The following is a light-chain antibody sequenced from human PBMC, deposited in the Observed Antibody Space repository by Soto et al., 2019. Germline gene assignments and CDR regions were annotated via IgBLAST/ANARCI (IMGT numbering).Light chain of an antibody. CDR1: QSVSSD. CDR2: AAS. J-gene: IGKJ1*01. Sequence: EIVMTQSPATLSVSPGERATLSCRASQSVSSDLAWYQQKPGQAPSLLIYAASTRATVMPARFSGSGSGTEFTLTISSLQSEDFAVYYCQQYYRSWTFGQGTKVEIK. CDR3: QQYYRSWT. V-gene: IGKV3-15*01.